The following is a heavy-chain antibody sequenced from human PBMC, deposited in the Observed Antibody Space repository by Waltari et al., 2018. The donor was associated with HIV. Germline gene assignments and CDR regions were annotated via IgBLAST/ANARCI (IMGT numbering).Heavy chain of an antibody. J-gene: IGHJ5*02. CDR1: GGSISSYY. CDR2: TYYSGST. Sequence: QVQLQESGPGLVKPSETLSLTCTVSGGSISSYYWSWIRQPPGKGLEWIGYTYYSGSTSYNPSLKSRVTISVDTSKNQFSLKLSSVTAADTAVYYCARDQKPLYPNWFDPWGQGTLVTVSS. V-gene: IGHV4-59*01. CDR3: ARDQKPLYPNWFDP.